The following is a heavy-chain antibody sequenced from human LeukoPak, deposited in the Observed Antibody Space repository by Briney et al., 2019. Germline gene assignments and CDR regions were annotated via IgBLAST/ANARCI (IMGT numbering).Heavy chain of an antibody. J-gene: IGHJ4*02. V-gene: IGHV5-51*01. CDR1: GYSFTSYW. CDR3: ARPHGYCSGGSCYSSDYFDY. Sequence: GESLKISFKGSGYSFTSYWIGWVRQRPGKGREGMGIIYPGDSDTRYSPSFQGQVTISADKSISTAYLQWSSLKASDTAMYYCARPHGYCSGGSCYSSDYFDYWGQGTLVTVSS. CDR2: IYPGDSDT. D-gene: IGHD2-15*01.